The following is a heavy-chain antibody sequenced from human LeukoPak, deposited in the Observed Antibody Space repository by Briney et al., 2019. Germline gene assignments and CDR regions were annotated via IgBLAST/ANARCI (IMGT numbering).Heavy chain of an antibody. D-gene: IGHD3-3*01. CDR2: IYHSGST. CDR3: ARQGQYYDFWSGYVNWFDP. CDR1: GYSISSGYY. Sequence: SGTLSLTCAVSGYSISSGYYWGWIRQPPGKGLEWIGSIYHSGSTYYNPSLKSRVTISVDTSKNQFSLKLSSVTAADTAVYYCARQGQYYDFWSGYVNWFDPWGQGTLVTVSS. V-gene: IGHV4-38-2*01. J-gene: IGHJ5*02.